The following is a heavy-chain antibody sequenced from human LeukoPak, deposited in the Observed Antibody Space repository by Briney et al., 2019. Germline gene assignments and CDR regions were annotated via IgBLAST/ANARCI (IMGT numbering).Heavy chain of an antibody. J-gene: IGHJ4*02. CDR2: IKQDGSDK. Sequence: GGSLRLSCQASGFPFSTFPMSWVRQAPGKGLEWVANIKQDGSDKYYMDSVKGRFTISRDNAKNSLYLQMNSLRAEDTAVYYCAKDSGWFRFDYWGQGTLVTVSS. D-gene: IGHD6-13*01. CDR3: AKDSGWFRFDY. CDR1: GFPFSTFP. V-gene: IGHV3-7*03.